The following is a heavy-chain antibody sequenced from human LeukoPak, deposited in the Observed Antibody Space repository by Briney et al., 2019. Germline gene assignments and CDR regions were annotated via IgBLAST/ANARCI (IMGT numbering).Heavy chain of an antibody. CDR2: IYYSGST. J-gene: IGHJ4*02. V-gene: IGHV4-59*08. CDR3: ARHQGVYDSSGSFGY. CDR1: GGSISSYY. Sequence: PSETLSLTCTVSGGSISSYYWSWIRQPPGKGLEWIGYIYYSGSTNYNPSLKSRVTISVDTSKNQFSLKLGSVTAADTAVYYCARHQGVYDSSGSFGYWGQGTLVTVSS. D-gene: IGHD3-22*01.